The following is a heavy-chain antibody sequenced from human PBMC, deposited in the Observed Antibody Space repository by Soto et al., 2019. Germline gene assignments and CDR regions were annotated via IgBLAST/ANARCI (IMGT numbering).Heavy chain of an antibody. CDR1: GGTFSGYA. J-gene: IGHJ4*02. Sequence: SVKVSCKAYGGTFSGYAISWVRQAPGQGLEWMGGIIPIFGTANYAQKFQGRVTITADESTSTAYMELSSLRSEGTAVYYCARDIAVAGPFDYWGQGTLVTVSS. D-gene: IGHD6-19*01. V-gene: IGHV1-69*13. CDR3: ARDIAVAGPFDY. CDR2: IIPIFGTA.